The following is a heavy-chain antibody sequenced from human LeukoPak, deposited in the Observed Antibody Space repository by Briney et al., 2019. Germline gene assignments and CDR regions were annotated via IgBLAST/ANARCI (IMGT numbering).Heavy chain of an antibody. Sequence: ASVKVSCKVSGYTFTSYGISWVRQAPGQGLEWLGWISAYNGNTYYAQKLQGRVTMTTDTSTSTVYMDLRSLRSDDTAVYYCARQKSSGSYFFDYWGQGTLVTVSS. CDR2: ISAYNGNT. J-gene: IGHJ4*02. D-gene: IGHD1-26*01. CDR3: ARQKSSGSYFFDY. V-gene: IGHV1-18*01. CDR1: GYTFTSYG.